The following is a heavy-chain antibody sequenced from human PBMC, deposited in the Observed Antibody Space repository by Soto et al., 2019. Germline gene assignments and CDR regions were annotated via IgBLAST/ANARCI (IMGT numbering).Heavy chain of an antibody. Sequence: QVQLVQSGAEVKKPGSSVKVSCKASGGTFSSYAISWVRQAPGQGLEWLGGIIPIFGTASHAQKFKGTVTITADESTSTASMELSTPRAEDTAVYYGAGHHDGGGYDYGMDVWGQGTTVTVSS. CDR2: IIPIFGTA. V-gene: IGHV1-69*12. J-gene: IGHJ6*02. CDR1: GGTFSSYA. D-gene: IGHD2-15*01. CDR3: AGHHDGGGYDYGMDV.